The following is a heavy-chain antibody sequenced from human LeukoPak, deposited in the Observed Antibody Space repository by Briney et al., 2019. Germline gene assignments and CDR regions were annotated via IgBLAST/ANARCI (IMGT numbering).Heavy chain of an antibody. CDR2: TYYRSKWYN. D-gene: IGHD4-23*01. CDR1: GDSVSSNSAA. V-gene: IGHV6-1*01. J-gene: IGHJ3*02. CDR3: ARARVDGGNWGSQTDAFDI. Sequence: SQTLSLTCAISGDSVSSNSAAWNWIRQSPSRGLEWLGRTYYRSKWYNDYAVSVKSRITINPDTSKNQFSLQLNSVTPEDTAVYYCARARVDGGNWGSQTDAFDIWGQGTMVTVSS.